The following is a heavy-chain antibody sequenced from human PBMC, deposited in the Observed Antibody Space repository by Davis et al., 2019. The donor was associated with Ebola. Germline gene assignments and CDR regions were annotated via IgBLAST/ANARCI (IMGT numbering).Heavy chain of an antibody. V-gene: IGHV4-39*01. Sequence: SETLSLTCTVSGGSISSSTYYWSWIRQPPGKGLEWIGSIYYSGSTYYNPSLKSRVTISVDTSKNQFSLKLSSVTAADTAVYYCARQWIQLWLDYWGQGTLVTVSS. J-gene: IGHJ4*02. CDR3: ARQWIQLWLDY. CDR1: GGSISSSTYY. D-gene: IGHD5-18*01. CDR2: IYYSGST.